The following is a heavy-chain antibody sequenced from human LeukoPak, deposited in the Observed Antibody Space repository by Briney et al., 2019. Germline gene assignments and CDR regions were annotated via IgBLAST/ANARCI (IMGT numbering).Heavy chain of an antibody. CDR2: ISYDGSNK. Sequence: GRSLRLSCAASGFTFSNYAMHWVRQAPGKGLEWVAVISYDGSNKYYSDSVKGRFTISRHNSKNTLYLQMNSLRAEDTAVYYCARGRVRGVMIELEAFDIWGQGTMVTVSS. V-gene: IGHV3-30-3*01. CDR3: ARGRVRGVMIELEAFDI. J-gene: IGHJ3*02. D-gene: IGHD3-10*01. CDR1: GFTFSNYA.